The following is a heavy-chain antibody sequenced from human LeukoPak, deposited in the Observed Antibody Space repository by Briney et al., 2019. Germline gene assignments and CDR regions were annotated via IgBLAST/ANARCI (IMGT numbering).Heavy chain of an antibody. CDR2: ISGSGDNT. J-gene: IGHJ4*02. CDR1: GCTFNNYA. Sequence: GGSLRLTCADSGCTFNNYAMSWVRQAPGKGLEWVSTISGSGDNTYYADSVKGRFTISRDNSKNTLYLQMNSLRAEDTAVYYCANDFDYWGQGTLVTVSS. CDR3: ANDFDY. V-gene: IGHV3-23*01.